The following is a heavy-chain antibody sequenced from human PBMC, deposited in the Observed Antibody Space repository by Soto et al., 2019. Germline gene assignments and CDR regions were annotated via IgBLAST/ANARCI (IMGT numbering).Heavy chain of an antibody. CDR3: ARAIPTGSSSWYTRFIDC. CDR1: GGTFSSYA. J-gene: IGHJ4*02. V-gene: IGHV1-69*01. Sequence: QVQLVQSGAEVKKPGSSVKVSCKASGGTFSSYAISWVRQAPGQGLEWMGGIIPIFGTANYAQKLQGRVTMTLDEATSTAYIELSSQRSDDTAVYYCARAIPTGSSSWYTRFIDCGGQETLVTASS. CDR2: IIPIFGTA. D-gene: IGHD6-13*01.